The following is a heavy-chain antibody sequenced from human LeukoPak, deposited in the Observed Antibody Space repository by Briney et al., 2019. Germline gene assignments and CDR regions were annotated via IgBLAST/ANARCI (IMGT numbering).Heavy chain of an antibody. CDR3: ARHFGGVITYYDFWSGYLLSDPEGVLGPGCGGCMDV. D-gene: IGHD3-3*01. Sequence: SQTLSLTCTVSGGSISSGGYYWSWIRQHPGKGLEWIGYIYYSGSTNYNPSLKSRVTISVDTSKNQFSLKLSSVTAADTAVYYCARHFGGVITYYDFWSGYLLSDPEGVLGPGCGGCMDVWGQGTTVTVSS. V-gene: IGHV4-31*03. CDR1: GGSISSGGYY. J-gene: IGHJ6*02. CDR2: IYYSGST.